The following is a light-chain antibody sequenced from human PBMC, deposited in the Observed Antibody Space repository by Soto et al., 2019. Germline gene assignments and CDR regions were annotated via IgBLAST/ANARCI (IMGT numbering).Light chain of an antibody. Sequence: DIQMTQSPSTLSASVGDRVTITCRASQSLSYWLAWYQQKPGKAPKVLIYKASSLESGVPSRFSGSGSGTEFTLTISSLQPDDSATYVCQQYHIYPRTFGQGTKVEIK. CDR3: QQYHIYPRT. J-gene: IGKJ1*01. CDR2: KAS. CDR1: QSLSYW. V-gene: IGKV1-5*03.